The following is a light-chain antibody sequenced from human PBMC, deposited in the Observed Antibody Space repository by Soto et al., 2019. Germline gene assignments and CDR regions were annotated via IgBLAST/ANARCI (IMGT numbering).Light chain of an antibody. Sequence: QSALTQPPSASGSPGQSVTISCTGTSNDIGDYKYVSWHQQHPGKAPKLIIYEVTKRPSGVPDRFSGSKSGNTASLTVSGLQAEDEADYYCSSYAGNNKLVFGGGTKVTVL. CDR2: EVT. CDR1: SNDIGDYKY. J-gene: IGLJ2*01. CDR3: SSYAGNNKLV. V-gene: IGLV2-8*01.